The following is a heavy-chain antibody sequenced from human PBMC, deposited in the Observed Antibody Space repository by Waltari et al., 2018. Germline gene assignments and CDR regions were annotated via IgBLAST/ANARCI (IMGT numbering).Heavy chain of an antibody. Sequence: QVQLQQWGAGLLKPSETLSLTCAVYGGSFSGYYWSWIRQPPGKGLEWIGEINHSGSTNYNPSLKSLVTISVDTSKNQFSLKLSSVTAADTAVYYCARGRGRLHWGQGTLVTVSS. V-gene: IGHV4-34*01. CDR1: GGSFSGYY. CDR2: INHSGST. D-gene: IGHD6-25*01. CDR3: ARGRGRLH. J-gene: IGHJ4*02.